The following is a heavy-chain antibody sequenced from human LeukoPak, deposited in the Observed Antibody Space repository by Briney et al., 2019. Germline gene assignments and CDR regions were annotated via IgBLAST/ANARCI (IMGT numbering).Heavy chain of an antibody. Sequence: GESLKISCKGSSYSFTSYWIGWVRQLHGKGLECMGIIYPGDSDTRYRPSFQGQVTISADKSISTAYLQWSSLKASDTAMYYCARMGFSTVGATHFDSWGQGTLVTVSS. CDR2: IYPGDSDT. J-gene: IGHJ4*02. D-gene: IGHD1-26*01. CDR3: ARMGFSTVGATHFDS. CDR1: SYSFTSYW. V-gene: IGHV5-51*01.